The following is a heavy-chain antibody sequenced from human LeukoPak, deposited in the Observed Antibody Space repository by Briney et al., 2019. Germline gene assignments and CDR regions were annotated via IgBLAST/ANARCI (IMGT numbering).Heavy chain of an antibody. J-gene: IGHJ4*02. CDR2: ISSSSTI. V-gene: IGHV3-48*01. CDR3: ARVHYYDFWSVPGY. D-gene: IGHD3-3*01. Sequence: TGGSLRLSCAASGFTFSSYSMNWVRQAPGKGLEWVSYISSSSTIYYADSVKGRFTISRDNAKNSLYLQMNSLRAEDTAAYYCARVHYYDFWSVPGYWGQGTLVTVSS. CDR1: GFTFSSYS.